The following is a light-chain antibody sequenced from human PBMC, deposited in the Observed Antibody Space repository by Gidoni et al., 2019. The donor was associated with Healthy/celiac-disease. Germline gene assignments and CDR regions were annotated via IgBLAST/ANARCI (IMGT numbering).Light chain of an antibody. CDR2: LGS. CDR3: MQALQTPQLT. Sequence: DIVMTQSPLSLPVTPGEPASISCRSSPSLLHSNGYNYLDWYLQKPGQSPQLLIYLGSTRASGVPDRFSGSGSGTDFTLKISRVEAEDVGVYYCMQALQTPQLTFGGGTKVEIK. V-gene: IGKV2-28*01. CDR1: PSLLHSNGYNY. J-gene: IGKJ4*01.